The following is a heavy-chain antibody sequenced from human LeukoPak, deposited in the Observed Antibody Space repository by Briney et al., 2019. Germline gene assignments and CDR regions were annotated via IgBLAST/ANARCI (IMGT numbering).Heavy chain of an antibody. J-gene: IGHJ3*02. V-gene: IGHV4-59*01. CDR1: GGSISSYY. D-gene: IGHD6-13*01. CDR3: ARDLRERSSWYFAFDI. CDR2: IYYSGST. Sequence: SETLSLTCTVSGGSISSYYWSWIRQPLEKGLEWIGHIYYSGSTNYNPSLKSRVTISVDTSKNQFSLKLSSVTAADTAVYYCARDLRERSSWYFAFDIWGQGTMVTVSS.